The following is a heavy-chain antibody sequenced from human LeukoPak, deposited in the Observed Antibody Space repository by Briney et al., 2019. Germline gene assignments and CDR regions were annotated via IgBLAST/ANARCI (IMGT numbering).Heavy chain of an antibody. J-gene: IGHJ5*02. CDR3: ARAVGSSESNWFDP. D-gene: IGHD1-26*01. CDR2: IYTSGSA. V-gene: IGHV4-61*02. Sequence: SQTLSLTCTVSGGSISSRSYYWSWIRQPAGKGLEWIGRIYTSGSANYNPSLKSRVTISLDTSKNQFSLRLSSVTAADTAVYYCARAVGSSESNWFDPWGHGTLATVSS. CDR1: GGSISSRSYY.